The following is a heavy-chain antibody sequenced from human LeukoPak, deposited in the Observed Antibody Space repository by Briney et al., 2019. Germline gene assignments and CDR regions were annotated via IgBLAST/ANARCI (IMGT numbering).Heavy chain of an antibody. Sequence: ASVKVSCKASGYTFTGYYMHWVRQAPGQGLEWMGRINPNSGGTNYSQKFQGRVTMTRDTSISTAYMERSRLRSDDTAVYYCARDYGDFSYYFDYWGQGTLVTVSS. D-gene: IGHD4-17*01. J-gene: IGHJ4*02. V-gene: IGHV1-2*06. CDR1: GYTFTGYY. CDR2: INPNSGGT. CDR3: ARDYGDFSYYFDY.